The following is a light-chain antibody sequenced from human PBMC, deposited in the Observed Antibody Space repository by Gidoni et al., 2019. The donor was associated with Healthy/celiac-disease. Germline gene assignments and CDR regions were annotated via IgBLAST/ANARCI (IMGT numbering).Light chain of an antibody. V-gene: IGLV1-40*01. J-gene: IGLJ2*01. CDR1: SSNIGAGYD. CDR2: GNS. Sequence: QSVLTQRTSVSGAPGQRVTISCTGSSSNIGAGYDVHWYQQLPGTAPKHLIYGNSNRPAGVPDRFSGSKSGTSASLAITGLQAEDEADYYCQSYDSSLSVVFGGGTKLTVL. CDR3: QSYDSSLSVV.